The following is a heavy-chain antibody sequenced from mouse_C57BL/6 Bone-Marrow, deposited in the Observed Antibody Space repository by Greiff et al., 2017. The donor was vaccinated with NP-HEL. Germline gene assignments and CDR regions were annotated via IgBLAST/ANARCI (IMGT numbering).Heavy chain of an antibody. D-gene: IGHD1-1*01. CDR3: ARRTTVVAYYAMDY. V-gene: IGHV2-2*01. Sequence: VQLQESGPGLVQPSQSLSITCTVSGFSLTSYGVHWVRQSPGKGLEWLGVIWSGGSTDYNAAFISRLSISKDNSKSQVFFKMNSLQADDTAIYYCARRTTVVAYYAMDYWGQGTSVTVSS. CDR1: GFSLTSYG. J-gene: IGHJ4*01. CDR2: IWSGGST.